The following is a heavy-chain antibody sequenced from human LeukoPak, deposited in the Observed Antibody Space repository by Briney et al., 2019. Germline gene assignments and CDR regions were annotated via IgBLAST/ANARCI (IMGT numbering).Heavy chain of an antibody. V-gene: IGHV4-34*01. CDR2: INHSGST. Sequence: PSETLSLTCRVDGESFSGYYWIWIRQPPGKGLEWIGEINHSGSTNYNPSLKSRVTLSVDTSKSQFSLKLSSVTAADTAVYYCASTHSGSNYYYGMDVWGQGTTVTVSS. CDR1: GESFSGYY. D-gene: IGHD1-26*01. J-gene: IGHJ6*02. CDR3: ASTHSGSNYYYGMDV.